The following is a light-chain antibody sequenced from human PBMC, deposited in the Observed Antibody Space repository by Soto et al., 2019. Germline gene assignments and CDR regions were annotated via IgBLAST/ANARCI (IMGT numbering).Light chain of an antibody. V-gene: IGLV1-44*01. CDR1: SSNIGSQT. CDR3: SAWDDTLNGWV. Sequence: QSVVTQPPSASGTPGQRVTISCSGSSSNIGSQTVNWYQQLPGTAPKLLIHSSNQRPSGVPDRFSGSKSGTSASLAIGGLQSDDEADYYCSAWDDTLNGWVFGGGTKVTVL. J-gene: IGLJ3*02. CDR2: SSN.